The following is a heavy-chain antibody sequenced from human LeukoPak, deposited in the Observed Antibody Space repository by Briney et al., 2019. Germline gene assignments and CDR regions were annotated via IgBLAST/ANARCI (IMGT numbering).Heavy chain of an antibody. Sequence: GASVKVSCKASGYTFTGYYMHWVRQAPGQGLEWMGWINPNSGGTNYAQKFQGRVTMTRDTSISTAYMELSRLRSDDTAVYYCARDAAAGMWSWFDPWGQGTLVTVSS. CDR3: ARDAAAGMWSWFDP. J-gene: IGHJ5*02. CDR2: INPNSGGT. V-gene: IGHV1-2*02. CDR1: GYTFTGYY. D-gene: IGHD6-13*01.